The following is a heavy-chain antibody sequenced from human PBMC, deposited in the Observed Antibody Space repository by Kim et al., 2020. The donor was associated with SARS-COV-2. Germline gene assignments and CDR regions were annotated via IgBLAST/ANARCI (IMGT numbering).Heavy chain of an antibody. CDR2: ISYDGHNK. V-gene: IGHV3-30*18. CDR1: GITLSSYA. Sequence: GGSLRLSCAASGITLSSYAMHWVRQAPGKGLEWVAIISYDGHNKQYADFVKGRFTISRDTSTNTLYLRMNSLRPDDTALYYCTKGGDNSGWSFDSWGQGASVTVSS. D-gene: IGHD6-19*01. J-gene: IGHJ4*02. CDR3: TKGGDNSGWSFDS.